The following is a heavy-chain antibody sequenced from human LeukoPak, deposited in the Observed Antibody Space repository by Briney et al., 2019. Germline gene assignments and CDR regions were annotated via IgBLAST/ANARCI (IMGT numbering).Heavy chain of an antibody. J-gene: IGHJ4*02. CDR3: ARGLQLLY. Sequence: ASVKVSCKASGYTFTSYGISWVRQAPGQGLEWMGWINPNSGGTNYAQKFQGRVTMTRDTSISTAYMELSRLRSDDTAVYYCARGLQLLYWGQGTLVTVSS. CDR1: GYTFTSYG. V-gene: IGHV1-2*02. D-gene: IGHD5-24*01. CDR2: INPNSGGT.